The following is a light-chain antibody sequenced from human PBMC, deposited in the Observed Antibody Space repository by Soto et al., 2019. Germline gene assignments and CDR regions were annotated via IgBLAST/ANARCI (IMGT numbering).Light chain of an antibody. CDR1: QGISNY. J-gene: IGKJ1*01. CDR3: QQSYNRRT. Sequence: DIQMTQSHSSLSASVGDRVTITCRASQGISNYLNWYQQKPGIAPKLLIYSASSLQSGVPSRFSGSGSGTDFTLTISSLQPEDFATYYCQQSYNRRTFGQGTKVEIK. CDR2: SAS. V-gene: IGKV1-39*01.